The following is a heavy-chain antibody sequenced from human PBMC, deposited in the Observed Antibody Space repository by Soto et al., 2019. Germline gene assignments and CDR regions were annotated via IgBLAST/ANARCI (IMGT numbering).Heavy chain of an antibody. V-gene: IGHV3-7*01. CDR2: INTDGSQT. CDR3: ARVSRDYHLYYFDY. D-gene: IGHD2-21*01. J-gene: IGHJ4*02. CDR1: GFTFSSFW. Sequence: GGSLRLSCVVSGFTFSSFWMNWVRQGPGKGLEWAGNINTDGSQTQFVDSVKGRFTFSRDNAKNSLYLEMNSLRADDTAVYYCARVSRDYHLYYFDYWGQGALVTVSS.